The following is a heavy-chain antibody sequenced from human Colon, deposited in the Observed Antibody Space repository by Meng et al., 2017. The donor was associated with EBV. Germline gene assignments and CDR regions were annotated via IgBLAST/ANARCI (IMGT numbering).Heavy chain of an antibody. D-gene: IGHD5-24*01. V-gene: IGHV4-4*02. CDR3: ATQESRDGHNPY. Sequence: PLQDAGPGLGKPAGTLSLTCVVSGGSISSSYWWTWVRQSPGKGLEWIGEMYHSGTTNYNPSLKSRVTISMGKSNNQLSLKLNSVTAADTAVYYCATQESRDGHNPYWGQGTLVTVSS. J-gene: IGHJ4*02. CDR1: GGSISSSYW. CDR2: MYHSGTT.